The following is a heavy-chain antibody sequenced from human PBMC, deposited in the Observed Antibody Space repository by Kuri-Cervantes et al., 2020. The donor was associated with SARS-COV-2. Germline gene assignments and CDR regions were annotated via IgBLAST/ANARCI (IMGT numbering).Heavy chain of an antibody. CDR3: AREYSSSWYYFDY. D-gene: IGHD6-13*01. J-gene: IGHJ4*02. CDR1: GGSISSSSYY. Sequence: SETLSLTCTVSGGSISSSSYYWGWIRQPPGKGLEWIGSIYHSGSTNYNPSLKSRVTISVDKSKNQFSLKLSSVTAADTAVYYCAREYSSSWYYFDYWGQGTLVTVSS. CDR2: IYHSGST. V-gene: IGHV4-39*07.